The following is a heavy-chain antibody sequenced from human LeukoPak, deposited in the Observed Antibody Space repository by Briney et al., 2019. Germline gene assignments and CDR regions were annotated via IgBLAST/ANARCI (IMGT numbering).Heavy chain of an antibody. CDR3: ARSRHGGWDSFDY. CDR2: ISSSGSTI. Sequence: PGGSLRLSCAVSGFTFSSYETNWVRQAPGKGLGWVSHISSSGSTIYYADSVKGRFTISRDNAKNSLYLQMNSLRAEDTAVYYCARSRHGGWDSFDYWGQGTLVTVSS. V-gene: IGHV3-48*03. J-gene: IGHJ4*02. CDR1: GFTFSSYE. D-gene: IGHD6-19*01.